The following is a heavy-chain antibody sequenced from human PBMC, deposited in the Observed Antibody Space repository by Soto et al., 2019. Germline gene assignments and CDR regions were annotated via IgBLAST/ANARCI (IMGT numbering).Heavy chain of an antibody. J-gene: IGHJ4*02. V-gene: IGHV1-46*01. D-gene: IGHD3-22*01. CDR3: ARNDNSGLDY. CDR1: GYTFTSYY. CDR2: INPSGGST. Sequence: QVQLVQSGAEVKKPGASVKVSCKASGYTFTSYYMHWVRQAPGQGLEWMGFINPSGGSTSYGQKFQDSVTMTRDTSTSTVYMELSSLRSEDTAVYYCARNDNSGLDYWGQGTLVTVSS.